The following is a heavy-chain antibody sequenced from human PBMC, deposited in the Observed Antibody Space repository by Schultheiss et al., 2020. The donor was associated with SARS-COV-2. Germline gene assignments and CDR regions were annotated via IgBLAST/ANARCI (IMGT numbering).Heavy chain of an antibody. CDR2: IIPIFGTA. V-gene: IGHV1-58*01. J-gene: IGHJ4*02. D-gene: IGHD5-18*01. CDR1: GFTFTSSA. CDR3: ARLPVDTAMFDY. Sequence: SVKVSCKASGFTFTSSAVQWVRQARGQRLEWMGGIIPIFGTANYAQKFQGRVTMTRDTSTSTVYMELSSLRAEDTAVYYCARLPVDTAMFDYWGQGTLVTVSS.